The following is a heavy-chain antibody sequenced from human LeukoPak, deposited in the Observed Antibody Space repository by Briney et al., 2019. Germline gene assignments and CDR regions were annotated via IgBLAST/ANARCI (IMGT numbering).Heavy chain of an antibody. D-gene: IGHD1-26*01. V-gene: IGHV3-49*04. J-gene: IGHJ4*02. CDR1: GFTFGDYA. CDR3: AKAISVGATTDAAD. Sequence: GSLTLSCTASGFTFGDYAMSWVRQAPGKGLEWVGFIRSKAYGGTTEYAASVKGRFTISRDDSKSIAYLQMNSLKTEDTAVYYCAKAISVGATTDAADWGQGTLVTVSS. CDR2: IRSKAYGGTT.